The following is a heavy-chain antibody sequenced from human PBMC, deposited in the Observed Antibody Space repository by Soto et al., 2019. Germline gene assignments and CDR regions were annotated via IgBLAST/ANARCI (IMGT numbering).Heavy chain of an antibody. CDR1: GFTFSNNW. V-gene: IGHV3-74*03. J-gene: IGHJ4*02. CDR2: IKSDGSTT. CDR3: ASAAPFNYGGNSGFDF. Sequence: GGSLRLSCAASGFTFSNNWIHWVRQAPGKGLVWVSGIKSDGSTTTYADSVKGRFTISRDNAKNTLYLQMNSLRAEDTAVYYCASAAPFNYGGNSGFDFWGQGTLVTVSS. D-gene: IGHD4-17*01.